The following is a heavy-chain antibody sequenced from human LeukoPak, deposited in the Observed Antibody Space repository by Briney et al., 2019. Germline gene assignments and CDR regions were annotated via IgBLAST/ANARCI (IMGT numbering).Heavy chain of an antibody. CDR1: GYSISSGYY. CDR2: IYHSGST. CDR3: ARLDYGGNGYDY. J-gene: IGHJ4*02. D-gene: IGHD4-23*01. Sequence: SSETLSPTCAVSGYSISSGYYWGWIRQPPGKGLEWIGSIYHSGSTYYNPSLKSRVTISVDTSKNQFSLKLSSVTAADTAVYYCARLDYGGNGYDYWGQGTLVTVSS. V-gene: IGHV4-38-2*01.